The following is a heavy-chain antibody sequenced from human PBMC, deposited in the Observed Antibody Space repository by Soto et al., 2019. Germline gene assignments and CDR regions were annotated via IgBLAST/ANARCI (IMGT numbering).Heavy chain of an antibody. V-gene: IGHV3-23*01. CDR2: ISGGGDGA. CDR3: AGKILGSTTRPNYCYFDL. J-gene: IGHJ2*01. CDR1: GLTFINYA. Sequence: EVQVLESGGGLVQPGGSLRLSCAGSGLTFINYAMNWVRQAPGQGLEWVSSISGGGDGAVFPDSVRGRFTISRDNSKNTVTLQMNSLGVDDTAVYYGAGKILGSTTRPNYCYFDLWGRGTLVTVSS. D-gene: IGHD7-27*01.